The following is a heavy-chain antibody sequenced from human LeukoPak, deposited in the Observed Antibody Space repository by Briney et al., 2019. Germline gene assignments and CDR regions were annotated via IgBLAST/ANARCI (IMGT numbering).Heavy chain of an antibody. CDR1: GNSISSGDNY. V-gene: IGHV4-61*02. CDR2: IYTSGST. D-gene: IGHD3-22*01. J-gene: IGHJ3*02. Sequence: SETLSLTCTVSGNSISSGDNYWSWIRQPAGKGLEWIGRIYTSGSTNYNPSLKSRVTISLDTSKNQFSLNLSSVTAADTAVYYCARDSFRRSSTGSFDIWGQGTMVTVSS. CDR3: ARDSFRRSSTGSFDI.